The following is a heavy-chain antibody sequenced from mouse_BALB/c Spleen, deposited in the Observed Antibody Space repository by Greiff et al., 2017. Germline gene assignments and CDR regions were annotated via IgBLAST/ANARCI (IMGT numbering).Heavy chain of an antibody. J-gene: IGHJ4*01. D-gene: IGHD2-14*01. CDR2: INSNGGST. CDR3: ARRGAYYRYDVGGFYAMDY. CDR1: GFTFSSYY. V-gene: IGHV5-6-2*01. Sequence: EVQGVESGGGLVKLGGSLKLSCAASGFTFSSYYMSWVRQTPEKRLELVAAINSNGGSTYYPDTVKGRFTISRDNAKNTLYLQMSSLKSEDTALYYCARRGAYYRYDVGGFYAMDYWGQGTSVTVSS.